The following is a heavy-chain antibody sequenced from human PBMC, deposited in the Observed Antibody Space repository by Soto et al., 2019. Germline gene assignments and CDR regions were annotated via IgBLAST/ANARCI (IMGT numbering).Heavy chain of an antibody. CDR2: IYHSGST. CDR3: ARGGIVVVVDVPHWFDP. V-gene: IGHV4-38-2*01. Sequence: PSETLSLTCAVSGYFISSSYYWGWLRQPPGKGLEWIGSIYHSGSTYYNPSLKSRVSISVDTSKNQFSLKLSSVTAADTAVYYCARGGIVVVVDVPHWFDPWGQGTLVTVSS. CDR1: GYFISSSYY. J-gene: IGHJ5*02. D-gene: IGHD2-15*01.